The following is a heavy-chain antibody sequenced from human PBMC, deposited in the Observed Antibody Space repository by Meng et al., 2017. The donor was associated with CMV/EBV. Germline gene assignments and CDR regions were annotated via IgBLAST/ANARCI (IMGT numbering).Heavy chain of an antibody. CDR2: MNPNSGNT. V-gene: IGHV1-8*03. J-gene: IGHJ6*02. Sequence: ASVKVSCKASGGTFSSYAINWVRQATGQGLEWMGWMNPNSGNTGYAQKFQGRVTITRNTSISTAYMELSSLRSEDTAVYYCARGYCSSTSCYTRYYYGMDVWGQGTTVTVSS. CDR3: ARGYCSSTSCYTRYYYGMDV. D-gene: IGHD2-2*02. CDR1: GGTFSSYA.